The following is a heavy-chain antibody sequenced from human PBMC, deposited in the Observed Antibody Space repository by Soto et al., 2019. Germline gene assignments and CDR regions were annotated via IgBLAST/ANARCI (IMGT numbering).Heavy chain of an antibody. D-gene: IGHD6-25*01. J-gene: IGHJ4*02. CDR3: AIGPRMRLPGGGY. CDR1: GWSFSGYY. V-gene: IGHV4-34*01. Sequence: SETLSLTCAVYGWSFSGYYWSWIRQPPGKGLEWLGEINHSGITNYNPSLKSRVTISIDTSKNRFSLNLNSVTAADTAIYYCAIGPRMRLPGGGYWGQGTLVTVSS. CDR2: INHSGIT.